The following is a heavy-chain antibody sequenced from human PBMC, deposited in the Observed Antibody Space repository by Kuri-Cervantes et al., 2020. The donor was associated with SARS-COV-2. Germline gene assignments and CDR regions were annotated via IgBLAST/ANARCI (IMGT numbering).Heavy chain of an antibody. CDR2: IYSGGST. CDR3: AKDSIVVVVPAAKDY. J-gene: IGHJ4*02. Sequence: GESLKIPCAASGFTFSSYAMSWVRQAPGKGLEWVSVIYSGGSTYYADSVKGRFTISRDNSKNTLYLQLNSLRAEDTAVYYCAKDSIVVVVPAAKDYWGQGTLVTVSS. D-gene: IGHD2-2*01. V-gene: IGHV3-23*03. CDR1: GFTFSSYA.